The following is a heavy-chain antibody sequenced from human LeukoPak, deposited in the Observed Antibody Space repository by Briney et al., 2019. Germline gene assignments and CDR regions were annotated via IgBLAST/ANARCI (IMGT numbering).Heavy chain of an antibody. CDR3: ARGSGTLGAFDI. D-gene: IGHD1-7*01. V-gene: IGHV4-30-2*01. Sequence: PSETLSLTCAVSGGSISSGGYSWSWIRQPPGKGLEWIGYIYHSGSTYYNPSLKSRVTISVDRSKNQFSLKLSSVTAADTAVYYCARGSGTLGAFDIWGQGTMVTVSS. CDR1: GGSISSGGYS. CDR2: IYHSGST. J-gene: IGHJ3*02.